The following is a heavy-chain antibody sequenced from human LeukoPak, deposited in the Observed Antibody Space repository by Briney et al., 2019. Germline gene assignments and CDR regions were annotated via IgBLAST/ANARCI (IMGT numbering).Heavy chain of an antibody. V-gene: IGHV3-48*03. CDR2: ISSSGSTI. Sequence: GSPRLSCAASGFTFSSYEMNWVRQAPGKGLEWVSYISSSGSTIYYADSVKGRFTISRDNAKNSLYLQMNSLRAEDTAVYYCARGPHYEYYYYYGMDVWGQGTMVTVSS. CDR3: ARGPHYEYYYYYGMDV. CDR1: GFTFSSYE. J-gene: IGHJ6*02. D-gene: IGHD4-17*01.